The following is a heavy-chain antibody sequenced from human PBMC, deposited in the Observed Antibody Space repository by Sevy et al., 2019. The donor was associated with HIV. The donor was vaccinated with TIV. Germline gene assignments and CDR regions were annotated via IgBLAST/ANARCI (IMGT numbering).Heavy chain of an antibody. J-gene: IGHJ4*02. CDR2: ISYDGSNK. CDR3: AREGQLWFVYYFDN. Sequence: GGSLRLSCTASGFTFRNYAMNWVRQAPGKGLEPVALISYDGSNKYYADSVRGRFAISRDNSKNTLYLQMNSLRPEDTAIYYCAREGQLWFVYYFDNWGQGTLVTVSS. V-gene: IGHV3-30*09. CDR1: GFTFRNYA. D-gene: IGHD3-10*01.